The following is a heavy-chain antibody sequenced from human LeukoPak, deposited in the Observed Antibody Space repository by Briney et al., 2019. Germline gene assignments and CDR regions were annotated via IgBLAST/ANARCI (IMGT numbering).Heavy chain of an antibody. V-gene: IGHV3-9*01. Sequence: PGGSLRLSCAASGFTFDDYAMHWVRQAPGKGLEWVSGISWNNGSIGYADSVKGRFTISRDNAKNTLFLQMNSLRAEDTAVYYCAKDPGSYDFWSGYSSAVADCYYMDVWGKGTTVTVSS. CDR2: ISWNNGSI. CDR1: GFTFDDYA. D-gene: IGHD3-3*01. J-gene: IGHJ6*03. CDR3: AKDPGSYDFWSGYSSAVADCYYMDV.